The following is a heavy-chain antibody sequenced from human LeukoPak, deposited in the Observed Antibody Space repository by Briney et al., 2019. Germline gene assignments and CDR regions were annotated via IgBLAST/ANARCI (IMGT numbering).Heavy chain of an antibody. Sequence: ASVKVSCKASGYTFTGYYMHWVRQAPGQGLEWMGWINPNSGGTNYAQKFQGRVTMTRDTSISTAYMELSRLRSDDTAVYYCARESGGSCYFIRWGQGTLVTVSS. D-gene: IGHD2-15*01. CDR2: INPNSGGT. J-gene: IGHJ4*02. V-gene: IGHV1-2*02. CDR1: GYTFTGYY. CDR3: ARESGGSCYFIR.